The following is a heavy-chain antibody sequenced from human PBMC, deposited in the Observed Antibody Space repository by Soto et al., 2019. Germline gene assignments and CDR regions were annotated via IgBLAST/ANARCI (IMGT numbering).Heavy chain of an antibody. CDR2: ISAYNGNT. Sequence: QVQLVQSGAEVKKPVASVKVSCKASGYTFTSYGISWVRQAPGQGLEWMGWISAYNGNTNYAQKLQGRVTMTTDTSTSTAYMELRSLRSDDTAVYYCAGSQSRRDYDFWSGYFSYYYYGMDVWGQGPTVTVSS. D-gene: IGHD3-3*01. CDR3: AGSQSRRDYDFWSGYFSYYYYGMDV. V-gene: IGHV1-18*01. CDR1: GYTFTSYG. J-gene: IGHJ6*02.